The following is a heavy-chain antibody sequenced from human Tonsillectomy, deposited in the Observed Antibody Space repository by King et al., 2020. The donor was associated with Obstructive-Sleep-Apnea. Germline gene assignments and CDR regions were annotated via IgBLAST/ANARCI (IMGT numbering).Heavy chain of an antibody. CDR3: ARENQRLIHCSYTGCDSKSSGMDV. CDR1: GVSISNSDYY. V-gene: IGHV4-30-4*01. J-gene: IGHJ6*02. Sequence: QLQESGAGLVKPSQTLSLTCSVSGVSISNSDYYWSWFRQPPGKGLEWIGRIFYSGKTAYNPSLQSRLTISLGTSKNQFSLSLTSVTAADTAIYYCARENQRLIHCSYTGCDSKSSGMDVWGQGTTVAVS. D-gene: IGHD2-21*01. CDR2: IFYSGKT.